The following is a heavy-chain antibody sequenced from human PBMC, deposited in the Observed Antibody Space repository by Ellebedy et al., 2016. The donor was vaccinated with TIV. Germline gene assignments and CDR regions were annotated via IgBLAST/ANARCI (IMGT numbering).Heavy chain of an antibody. V-gene: IGHV1-69*13. CDR1: GGTFSSYA. D-gene: IGHD4-17*01. CDR3: ASLGPDYGDYLLYFDY. CDR2: IIPIFGTA. J-gene: IGHJ4*02. Sequence: SVKVSCXASGGTFSSYAISWVRQAPGQGLEWMGGIIPIFGTANYAQKFQGRVTITADESTSTAYMELSSLRSEDTAVYYCASLGPDYGDYLLYFDYWGQGTLVTVSS.